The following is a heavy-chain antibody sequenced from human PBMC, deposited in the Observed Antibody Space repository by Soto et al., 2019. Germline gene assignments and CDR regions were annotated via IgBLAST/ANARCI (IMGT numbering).Heavy chain of an antibody. J-gene: IGHJ4*02. V-gene: IGHV3-74*03. D-gene: IGHD5-12*01. Sequence: PGGSLRLSCAASGFAFSKYRMHWVRQVPGKGLVWVSRINPDGSVTEYADSVRGRFTISRDNAQNTLFLQLHNLRVEDTAMYHCARENWLPDFWGLGTLVTVSS. CDR3: ARENWLPDF. CDR2: INPDGSVT. CDR1: GFAFSKYR.